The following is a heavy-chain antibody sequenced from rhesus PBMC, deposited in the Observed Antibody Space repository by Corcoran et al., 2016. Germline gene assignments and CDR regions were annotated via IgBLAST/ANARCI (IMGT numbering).Heavy chain of an antibody. D-gene: IGHD2-15*01. CDR1: GGSISSYYW. CDR3: ASTDCSNSDCSSGDY. V-gene: IGHV4-93*02. CDR2: IYGIGGTT. J-gene: IGHJ4*01. Sequence: QVQLQESGPAVVKPSETLSLTCAVSGGSISSYYWLSWIRQSPGKGLDWIGGIYGIGGTTKNNPFLKSRDSITMETSKNQVSLKVTSVTAADTAVYYCASTDCSNSDCSSGDYWGQGVLVTVSS.